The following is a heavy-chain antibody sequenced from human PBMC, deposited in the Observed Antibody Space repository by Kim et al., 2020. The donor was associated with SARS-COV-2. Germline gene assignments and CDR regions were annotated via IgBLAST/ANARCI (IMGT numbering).Heavy chain of an antibody. CDR2: INHSGST. J-gene: IGHJ2*01. D-gene: IGHD3-10*01. Sequence: SETLSLTCAVYGGSFSGYYWSWIRQPPGKGLEWIGEINHSGSTNYNPSLKSRVTISVDTSKNQFSLKLSSVTAADTAVYYCARGMEGSGRQVLWYFDLWGRGTLVTVSS. CDR1: GGSFSGYY. CDR3: ARGMEGSGRQVLWYFDL. V-gene: IGHV4-34*01.